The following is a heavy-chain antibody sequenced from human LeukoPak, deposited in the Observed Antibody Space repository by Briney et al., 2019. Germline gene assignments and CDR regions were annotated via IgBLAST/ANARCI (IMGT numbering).Heavy chain of an antibody. V-gene: IGHV3-23*01. CDR2: ISGSGGST. CDR3: AKVGSYSSGWYVNY. Sequence: GGSLRLSCAASGYTFSSYAMSWVRQAPGKGLEWVSAISGSGGSTYYADSVKGRFTISRDNSKNTLYLQMNSLRAEDTAVYYCAKVGSYSSGWYVNYWGQGTLVTVSS. CDR1: GYTFSSYA. D-gene: IGHD6-19*01. J-gene: IGHJ4*02.